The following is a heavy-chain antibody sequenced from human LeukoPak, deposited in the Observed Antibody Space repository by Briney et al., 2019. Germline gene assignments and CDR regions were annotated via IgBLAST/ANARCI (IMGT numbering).Heavy chain of an antibody. CDR2: ISSSSSYI. J-gene: IGHJ5*02. D-gene: IGHD2-2*01. CDR1: GFTFGSYS. Sequence: PGGSLRLSCAASGFTFGSYSMNWVRQAPGKGLEWVSSISSSSSYIYCADSVKGRFTISRDNAKNSLYLQMNSLRAEDTAVYYCARVQAVVPAASWFDPWGQGTLVTVSS. CDR3: ARVQAVVPAASWFDP. V-gene: IGHV3-21*01.